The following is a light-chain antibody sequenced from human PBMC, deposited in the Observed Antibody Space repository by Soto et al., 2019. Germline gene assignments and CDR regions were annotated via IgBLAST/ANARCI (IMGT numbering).Light chain of an antibody. CDR2: DVT. CDR1: SSDVGGYNY. V-gene: IGLV2-14*01. J-gene: IGLJ2*01. CDR3: SSYTTINTLVV. Sequence: QSALTQPASVSASPGQSITISCTGTSSDVGGYNYVSWYQQHPGKAPKLMIFDVTNRPSGVSNRFSGSKSGDTASLTISGLQAEDEADYYCSSYTTINTLVVFGGGTKLTV.